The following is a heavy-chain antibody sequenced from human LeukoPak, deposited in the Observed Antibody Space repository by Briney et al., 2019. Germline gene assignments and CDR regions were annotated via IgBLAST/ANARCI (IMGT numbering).Heavy chain of an antibody. CDR2: IYHTGST. CDR1: GYSISGGYY. V-gene: IGHV4-38-2*01. CDR3: ARGGTYYYDSSVN. D-gene: IGHD3-22*01. J-gene: IGHJ4*02. Sequence: PSETLPHTCAVSGYSISGGYYWDWIRQPPGKGLKWIGNIYHTGSTYYNPSLKSRVTISVDTSKNQFSLKLSSVTAADTAVYYCARGGTYYYDSSVNWGQGTLVTVSS.